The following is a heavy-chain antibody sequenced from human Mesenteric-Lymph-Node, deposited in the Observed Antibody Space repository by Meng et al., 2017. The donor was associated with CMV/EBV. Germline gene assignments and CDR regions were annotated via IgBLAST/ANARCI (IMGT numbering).Heavy chain of an antibody. Sequence: GESLKISCKTSGYSFSKYWIGWVRQMPGKGLEWMGIIYPGDSDTKYSPSFQGQVTISADRSISTAYLQWSSLKASDTAMYYCAKQAKDNWFDPWGQGTLVTVSS. V-gene: IGHV5-51*01. CDR2: IYPGDSDT. CDR1: GYSFSKYW. J-gene: IGHJ5*02. CDR3: AKQAKDNWFDP.